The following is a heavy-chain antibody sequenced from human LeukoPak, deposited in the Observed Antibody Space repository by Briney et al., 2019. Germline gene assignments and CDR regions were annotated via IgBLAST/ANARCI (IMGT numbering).Heavy chain of an antibody. CDR1: GFTFSSSA. CDR2: ISSSSSTI. J-gene: IGHJ4*02. V-gene: IGHV3-48*01. Sequence: PGGSLRLSCAASGFTFSSSAMSWVRQAPGKGLEWVSYISSSSSTIYYADSVKGRFTISRDNAKNSLYLQMNSLRAEDTAVYYCARDRYYYDSSGYPDPFDYWGQGTLVTVSS. CDR3: ARDRYYYDSSGYPDPFDY. D-gene: IGHD3-22*01.